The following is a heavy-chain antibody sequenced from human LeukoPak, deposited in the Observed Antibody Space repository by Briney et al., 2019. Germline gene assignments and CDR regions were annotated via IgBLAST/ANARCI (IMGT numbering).Heavy chain of an antibody. Sequence: SETLSLTCTVSGGSISSYYWSWIRQPPGKGLEWIGNIYYSGSTNYNPSLKSRVTISVDTSKNQFSLKLSSVTAADTAVYYCARAQFLRYCSGGSCYYFDYWGQGTLVTVSS. CDR2: IYYSGST. CDR1: GGSISSYY. V-gene: IGHV4-59*01. CDR3: ARAQFLRYCSGGSCYYFDY. J-gene: IGHJ4*02. D-gene: IGHD2-15*01.